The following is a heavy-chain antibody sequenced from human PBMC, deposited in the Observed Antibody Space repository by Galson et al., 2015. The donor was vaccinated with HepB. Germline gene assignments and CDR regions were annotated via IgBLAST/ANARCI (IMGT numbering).Heavy chain of an antibody. D-gene: IGHD3-16*02. CDR1: GYTFTSYY. J-gene: IGHJ4*02. CDR3: SRVRQLGYRASYYFDY. CDR2: INPSGGST. V-gene: IGHV1-46*01. Sequence: SVKVSCKASGYTFTSYYMHWVRQAPGQGLEWMGIINPSGGSTSYAQKFQGRVTISVDTSKNQFYLKLSSVTAADTAVYYCSRVRQLGYRASYYFDYWGQVTLVTVSS.